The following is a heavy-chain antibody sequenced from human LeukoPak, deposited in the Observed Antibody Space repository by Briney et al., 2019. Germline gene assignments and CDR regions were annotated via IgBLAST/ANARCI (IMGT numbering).Heavy chain of an antibody. CDR2: MNAGNGNT. J-gene: IGHJ4*02. CDR1: GYTFISYA. V-gene: IGHV1-3*03. D-gene: IGHD3-10*01. Sequence: ASVKVSCKYSGYTFISYAMHWVRQAPGQRLEWVGWMNAGNGNTKYSQKFQGRVTITRDTSASTAYMELSSLKSEDMAVYYCAREGSMVRGVGIFGFDYWGQGTLVTVSS. CDR3: AREGSMVRGVGIFGFDY.